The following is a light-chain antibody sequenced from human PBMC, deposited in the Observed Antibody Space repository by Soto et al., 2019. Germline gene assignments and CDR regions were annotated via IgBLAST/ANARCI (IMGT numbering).Light chain of an antibody. CDR3: QQYSDCPLT. CDR2: GAS. J-gene: IGKJ4*01. V-gene: IGKV3-15*01. CDR1: QTLYNN. Sequence: EIVMTQSPATLSVSPGERATLSCRASQTLYNNLAWYQQKLGQAPRLLIYGASARATDIPARFRGSGSGTEFTLTISGLQSEDFAIYYCQQYSDCPLTFGGGTKVEIK.